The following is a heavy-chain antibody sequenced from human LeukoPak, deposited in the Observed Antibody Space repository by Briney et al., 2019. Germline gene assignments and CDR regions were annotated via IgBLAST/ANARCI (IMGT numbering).Heavy chain of an antibody. J-gene: IGHJ4*02. D-gene: IGHD3-22*01. V-gene: IGHV1-2*02. CDR1: GYTLTSYY. CDR3: ARLFNYYDNSGYYQYYFDY. Sequence: GASVKVPCKASGYTLTSYYMHWARQAPGQGLEWMGWINPNTGDTSFAQKFQGRVTLTRDTSISTAYMELSRLKSDDTAVYYCARLFNYYDNSGYYQYYFDYWGQGTLVTVSS. CDR2: INPNTGDT.